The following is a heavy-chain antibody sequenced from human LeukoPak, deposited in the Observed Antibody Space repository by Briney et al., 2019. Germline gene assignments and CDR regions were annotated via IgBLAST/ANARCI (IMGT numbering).Heavy chain of an antibody. Sequence: SETLSLTCAVSVDSFSSHYWTWIRQPPGKGLEWIGYISYIGSTNYNPSLKSRVTISIDTSKNQFSLKLTSVTAADTAVYYCARDLVTVTKGFDIWGQGTMVSVSS. CDR3: ARDLVTVTKGFDI. J-gene: IGHJ3*02. D-gene: IGHD4-17*01. CDR1: VDSFSSHY. CDR2: ISYIGST. V-gene: IGHV4-59*11.